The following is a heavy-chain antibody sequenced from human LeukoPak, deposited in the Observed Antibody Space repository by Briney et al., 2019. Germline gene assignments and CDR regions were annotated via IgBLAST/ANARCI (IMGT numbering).Heavy chain of an antibody. D-gene: IGHD4-17*01. CDR1: GGSISSYF. CDR3: ARDSVTTPIDY. J-gene: IGHJ4*02. Sequence: SETLSLTCTISGGSISSYFWSWIRQPPRKGLEWIGYIYYSGSTNYNPSFKSRVTISVDTSKNQFSLKLSSVTAADTAVYYCARDSVTTPIDYWGQGTLVTVSS. CDR2: IYYSGST. V-gene: IGHV4-59*12.